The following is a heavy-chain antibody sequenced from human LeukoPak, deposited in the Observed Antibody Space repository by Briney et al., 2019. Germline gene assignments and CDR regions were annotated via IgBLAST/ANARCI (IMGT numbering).Heavy chain of an antibody. J-gene: IGHJ3*02. Sequence: ASVKVSCKASGGTFSSYAISWVRQAPGQGLEWMGGIIPIFGTANYAQKFQGRVTITADESTSTAYMELSSLRSEDTAVYYCARPMGDPYYYDSSGYYWGAFDIWGQGTMVTVSS. CDR3: ARPMGDPYYYDSSGYYWGAFDI. V-gene: IGHV1-69*13. CDR1: GGTFSSYA. D-gene: IGHD3-22*01. CDR2: IIPIFGTA.